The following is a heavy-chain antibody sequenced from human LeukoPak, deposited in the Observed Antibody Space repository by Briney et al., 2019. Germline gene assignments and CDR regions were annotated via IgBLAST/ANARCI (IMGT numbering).Heavy chain of an antibody. J-gene: IGHJ3*02. CDR1: GFTFSAYA. Sequence: TGGSLGLSCAASGFTFSAYAMSWVRQAPGKGLEWVSGISGSGDTRYYADSVKGRFTISRDNSKSTLYLQMNSLRAEDTAVFYCARCLQLDDDALDIWGQGTLVTVSS. CDR2: ISGSGDTR. CDR3: ARCLQLDDDALDI. D-gene: IGHD5-24*01. V-gene: IGHV3-23*01.